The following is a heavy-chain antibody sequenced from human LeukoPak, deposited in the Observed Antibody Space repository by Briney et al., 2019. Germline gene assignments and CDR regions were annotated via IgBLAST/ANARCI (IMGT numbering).Heavy chain of an antibody. V-gene: IGHV1-2*02. Sequence: ASVKVSCKASGYTFTGYYMHWVRQAPGQGLEWMGWINPNSGGTNYAQKFQGRVTMTRDTSISTAYMELSRLRSDDTAVYYCARLPYYDSSGRPSDAFDIWGQGTMVTVSS. CDR1: GYTFTGYY. J-gene: IGHJ3*02. CDR2: INPNSGGT. D-gene: IGHD3-22*01. CDR3: ARLPYYDSSGRPSDAFDI.